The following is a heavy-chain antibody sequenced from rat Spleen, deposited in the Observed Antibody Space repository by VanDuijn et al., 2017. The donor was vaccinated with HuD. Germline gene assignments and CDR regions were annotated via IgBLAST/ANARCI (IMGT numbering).Heavy chain of an antibody. CDR1: GYSITSNF. Sequence: EVQLQESGPGHVKVSESLSLTCSVTGYSITSNFWGWIRKFPGNKLEWMGYINSAGNTLYNPSLKSRISITRDTSKNQFFLQVNSVTTEDTATYYCARHPPYYGIDGDWFAFWGQGTLVTVS. D-gene: IGHD1-7*01. CDR2: INSAGNT. V-gene: IGHV3-3*01. CDR3: ARHPPYYGIDGDWFAF. J-gene: IGHJ3*01.